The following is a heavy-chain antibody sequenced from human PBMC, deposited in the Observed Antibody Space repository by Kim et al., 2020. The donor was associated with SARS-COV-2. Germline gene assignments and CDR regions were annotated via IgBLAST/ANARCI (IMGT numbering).Heavy chain of an antibody. Sequence: SETLSLTCAVYGGSFSDSSWTWFRQPPEKGLEWIGEINHSGTTNYNPSLQSRVSISVDTSKNQFSLRLRSVTAADTAVFYCARGRAGVVPAPVLGLGPWYEYYIIDVWGRGTTVTVSS. CDR3: ARGRAGVVPAPVLGLGPWYEYYIIDV. V-gene: IGHV4-34*01. D-gene: IGHD5-18*01. CDR2: INHSGTT. CDR1: GGSFSDSS. J-gene: IGHJ6*02.